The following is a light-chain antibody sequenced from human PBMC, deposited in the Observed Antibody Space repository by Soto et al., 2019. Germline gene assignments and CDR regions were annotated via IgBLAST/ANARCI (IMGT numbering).Light chain of an antibody. CDR1: TGAVTSGHY. CDR3: LLFYIGIRI. CDR2: DTD. Sequence: VVTQEPSLTVSPGGTVTLTCVSSTGAVTSGHYPYWFQQKPGQAPTPLIYDTDIKHSWTPPRFSGSLLGGKAALTLSGAQPEDEADYYCLLFYIGIRIFGGGTKLTVL. V-gene: IGLV7-46*01. J-gene: IGLJ2*01.